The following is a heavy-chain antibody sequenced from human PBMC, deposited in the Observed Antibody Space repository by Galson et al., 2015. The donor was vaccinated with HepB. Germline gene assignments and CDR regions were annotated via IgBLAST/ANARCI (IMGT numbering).Heavy chain of an antibody. CDR1: GGALSNFA. CDR3: ARRAGDYFDFRNAFDI. CDR2: IIPKFGTA. D-gene: IGHD4-17*01. V-gene: IGHV1-69*13. J-gene: IGHJ3*02. Sequence: SVKVSCKASGGALSNFAFSWVRQAPGQGLEWMGGIIPKFGTANSAQTFHGRLTITADESTNTAYMELSSLRSEDTAIYYCARRAGDYFDFRNAFDIWGQGTMVAVSS.